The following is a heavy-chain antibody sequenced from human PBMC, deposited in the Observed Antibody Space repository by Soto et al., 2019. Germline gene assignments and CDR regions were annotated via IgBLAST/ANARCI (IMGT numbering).Heavy chain of an antibody. J-gene: IGHJ3*02. CDR1: GFTFSSYG. CDR3: AKPVSSSQRDAFDI. D-gene: IGHD6-6*01. CDR2: ISYDGSNK. V-gene: IGHV3-30*18. Sequence: GSLRLSCAASGFTFSSYGMHWVRQAPGKGLEWVAVISYDGSNKYYADSVKGRFTISRDNSKNTLYLQMNSLRAEDTAVYYCAKPVSSSQRDAFDIWGQGTMVTVSS.